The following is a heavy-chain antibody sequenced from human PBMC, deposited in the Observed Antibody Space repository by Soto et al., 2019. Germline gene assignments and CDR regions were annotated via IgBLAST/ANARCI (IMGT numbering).Heavy chain of an antibody. CDR1: GDSISGGASF. J-gene: IGHJ5*02. Sequence: SETLSLTCTVSGDSISGGASFWSWIRRPPGKGLEWIANVYYSGSSYYNPSLKSRLTISVDTTKNQFSLQLKSMTAADTAVYYCAELSCTSSTCYFPGWFDPWGQGTLVTVSS. CDR3: AELSCTSSTCYFPGWFDP. CDR2: VYYSGSS. D-gene: IGHD2-2*01. V-gene: IGHV4-30-4*01.